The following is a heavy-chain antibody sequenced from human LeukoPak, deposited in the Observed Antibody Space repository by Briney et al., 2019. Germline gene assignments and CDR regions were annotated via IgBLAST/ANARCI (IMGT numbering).Heavy chain of an antibody. CDR1: GFTFSSYG. V-gene: IGHV3-33*01. CDR2: IWYDGSNK. D-gene: IGHD5-18*01. CDR3: ARDLPSDTAMALDY. J-gene: IGHJ4*02. Sequence: QPGRSLRLSCAASGFTFSSYGMHWVRQAPGKGLEWVAVIWYDGSNKYYADSVKGRFTISRDDSKNTLYLQMNSLRAEDTAVYYCARDLPSDTAMALDYWGQGTLVTVSS.